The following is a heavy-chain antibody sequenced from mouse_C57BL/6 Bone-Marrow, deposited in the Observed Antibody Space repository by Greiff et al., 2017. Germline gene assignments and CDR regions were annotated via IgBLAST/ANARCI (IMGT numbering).Heavy chain of an antibody. Sequence: QVQLQQPGAELVKPGASVKLSCKASGYTFTSYWMHWVKQRPGRGLEWIGRIDPNSGGTKYNEKFKSKATLTVDKPYSTAYMQLSSLTSEASAVYYCSRSRRLRRWGAMDDWGQGTSVTVSS. CDR2: IDPNSGGT. CDR3: SRSRRLRRWGAMDD. V-gene: IGHV1-72*01. CDR1: GYTFTSYW. J-gene: IGHJ4*01. D-gene: IGHD2-4*01.